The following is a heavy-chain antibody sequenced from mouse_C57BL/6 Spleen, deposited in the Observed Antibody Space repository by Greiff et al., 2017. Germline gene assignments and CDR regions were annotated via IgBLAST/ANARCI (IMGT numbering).Heavy chain of an antibody. Sequence: QVQLQQPGAELVKPGASVKLSCKASGYTFTSYWMQWVKQRPGQGLEWIGEIDPSDSYPNYNQKFKGKATLTVDTSSSTAYMQISSLTSEDSAVYYCARRTTVVATDYWGQGTTLTVSS. J-gene: IGHJ2*01. V-gene: IGHV1-50*01. CDR3: ARRTTVVATDY. CDR1: GYTFTSYW. D-gene: IGHD1-1*01. CDR2: IDPSDSYP.